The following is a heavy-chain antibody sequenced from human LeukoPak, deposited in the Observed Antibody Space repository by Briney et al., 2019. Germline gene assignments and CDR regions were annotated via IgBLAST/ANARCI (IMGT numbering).Heavy chain of an antibody. CDR1: GFSVSSYE. D-gene: IGHD5-18*01. J-gene: IGHJ5*02. CDR2: ISVGGTIT. V-gene: IGHV3-48*03. Sequence: PGGSLRLSCAVTGFSVSSYEMNWVRQAPGKGLEWLSHISVGGTITYYADSVKGRFAISRDTANNSLYLQLNSLRVEDSGVLCAREGYGANSQLDTWGQGTRVTVSS. CDR3: AREGYGANSQLDT.